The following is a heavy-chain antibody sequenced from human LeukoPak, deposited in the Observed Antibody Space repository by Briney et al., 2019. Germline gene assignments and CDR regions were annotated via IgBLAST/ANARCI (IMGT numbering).Heavy chain of an antibody. Sequence: SETLSLTCTVSGGSISSGGYYWSWIRQNPGKGLEWIGYIHYSGSTYYNPSLKSRVTISVDTSDNQFSLKLSSVTAVDTAVYYCARDRWFDPWGQGTLVTVSS. J-gene: IGHJ5*02. CDR3: ARDRWFDP. V-gene: IGHV4-31*03. CDR2: IHYSGST. CDR1: GGSISSGGYY.